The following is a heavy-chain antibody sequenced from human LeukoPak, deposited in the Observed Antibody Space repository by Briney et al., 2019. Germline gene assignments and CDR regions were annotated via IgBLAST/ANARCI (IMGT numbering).Heavy chain of an antibody. V-gene: IGHV5-51*01. J-gene: IGHJ4*02. Sequence: PGASLQISCNGSGSSFTSYWICWVRPLPGKGLEWGGIIYPGGSDTRYSPSFQGQVTISADKSISTAYLQWSSPKASDNAMYYCARGGEGYNDLFDYWGQGTLVTVSS. CDR1: GSSFTSYW. CDR3: ARGGEGYNDLFDY. CDR2: IYPGGSDT. D-gene: IGHD5-24*01.